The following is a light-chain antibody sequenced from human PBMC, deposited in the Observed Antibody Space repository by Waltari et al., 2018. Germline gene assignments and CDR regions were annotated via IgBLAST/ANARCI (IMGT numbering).Light chain of an antibody. CDR1: QSVSSSY. V-gene: IGKV3-20*01. CDR2: GAS. J-gene: IGKJ2*01. CDR3: QQYGSSLPYT. Sequence: EIVLTQSPGTLSLSPGERATLSCRARQSVSSSYLAWDQQNPGQAPRLLIYGASSRATGIPDRFSGSGSGTDFTLTISRLEPEDFAVYYCQQYGSSLPYTFGQGTKLEIK.